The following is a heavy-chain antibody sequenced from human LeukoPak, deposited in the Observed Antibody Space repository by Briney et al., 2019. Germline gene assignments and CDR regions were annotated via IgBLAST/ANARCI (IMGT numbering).Heavy chain of an antibody. Sequence: GESLKISCKASGYIFTSYWIGWVRQMPGKGLEWMGIIYPGDSGTRYSPSFQCQATISADNSISTAYLQWSSLKASDTAMYYCARQDSSGYSSVDPWGQGTLVTVSS. CDR2: IYPGDSGT. D-gene: IGHD3-22*01. CDR3: ARQDSSGYSSVDP. J-gene: IGHJ5*02. CDR1: GYIFTSYW. V-gene: IGHV5-51*01.